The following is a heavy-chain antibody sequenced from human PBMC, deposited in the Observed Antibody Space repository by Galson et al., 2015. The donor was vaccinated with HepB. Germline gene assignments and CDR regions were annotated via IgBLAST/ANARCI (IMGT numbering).Heavy chain of an antibody. Sequence: ETLSLTCTVSGGSVSSDDYSWSWIRQSPGKGLEWIGEIFHSGITNYNPSLKSRVTMSVDTSKNQISLRLTSVTAADTAVYYCATTYTSGPSLEAFESWGQGTMVTVSS. D-gene: IGHD3-22*01. V-gene: IGHV4-61*08. CDR1: GGSVSSDDYS. CDR3: ATTYTSGPSLEAFES. CDR2: IFHSGIT. J-gene: IGHJ3*02.